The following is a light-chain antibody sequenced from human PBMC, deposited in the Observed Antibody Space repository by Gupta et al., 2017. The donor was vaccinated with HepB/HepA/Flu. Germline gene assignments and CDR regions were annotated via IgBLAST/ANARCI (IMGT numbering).Light chain of an antibody. CDR3: QQYDNLFMYT. Sequence: DIQMTQSPSSLSASVGDRVTITCQASQDISNYLNWYQQKPGKAPKLLIYDASNLETGVPSRFSGSGYGTDFTFTISSLQPEDIATYYCQQYDNLFMYTFGQGTKLEIK. V-gene: IGKV1-33*01. CDR1: QDISNY. J-gene: IGKJ2*01. CDR2: DAS.